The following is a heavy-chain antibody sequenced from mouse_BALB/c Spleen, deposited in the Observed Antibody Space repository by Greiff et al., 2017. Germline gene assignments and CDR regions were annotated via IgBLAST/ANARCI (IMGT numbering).Heavy chain of an antibody. Sequence: EVQRVESGGGLVKPGGSLKLSCAASGFTFSSYAMSWVRQTPEKRLEWVASISSGGSTYYPDSVKGRFTISRDNARNILYLQMSSLRSEDTAMYYCARLPMITTPWFAYWGQGTLVTVSA. CDR2: ISSGGST. V-gene: IGHV5-6-5*01. J-gene: IGHJ3*01. CDR1: GFTFSSYA. CDR3: ARLPMITTPWFAY. D-gene: IGHD2-4*01.